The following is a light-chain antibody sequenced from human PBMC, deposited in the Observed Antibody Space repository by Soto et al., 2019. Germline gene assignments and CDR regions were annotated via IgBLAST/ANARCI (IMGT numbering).Light chain of an antibody. CDR2: WAS. CDR3: QQYYSTPLT. CDR1: QSVLYSSNNKNY. J-gene: IGKJ4*01. Sequence: DIVMTQSPDSLAVSLGERATINCKSSQSVLYSSNNKNYLAWYQQKPGQPPKLLIYWASTRESGVPDRFSGSGTGTDFTLPISSLQAEDVAVYSCQQYYSTPLTFGGGTKVEIK. V-gene: IGKV4-1*01.